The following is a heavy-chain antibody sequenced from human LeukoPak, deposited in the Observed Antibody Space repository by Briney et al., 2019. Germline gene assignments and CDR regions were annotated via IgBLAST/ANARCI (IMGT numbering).Heavy chain of an antibody. J-gene: IGHJ2*01. CDR3: ASTGVYWYFDL. CDR1: GGSISSYY. CDR2: IYYSGST. V-gene: IGHV4-59*01. Sequence: SETLSLTCTVSGGSISSYYWSWIRQPPGKGLEWIGYIYYSGSTNYNPSLKSRVTISIDTSKNQFSLKLSSVTAADTAVYYCASTGVYWYFDLWGRGTLVTVSS. D-gene: IGHD4-11*01.